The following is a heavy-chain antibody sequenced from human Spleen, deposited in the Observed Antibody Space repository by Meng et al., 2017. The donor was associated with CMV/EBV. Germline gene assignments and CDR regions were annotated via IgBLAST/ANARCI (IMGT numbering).Heavy chain of an antibody. Sequence: ASVKVSCKASGYNFTGYYMHWVRQAPGQGLEWMGWINPNSGGTNYAQKFQGRVTMTGDTSISTAYMELSRLKSDDTAVYYCGRESPPGDQLLLGNGMDVWGQGTTVTVSS. D-gene: IGHD2-2*01. CDR3: GRESPPGDQLLLGNGMDV. CDR2: INPNSGGT. J-gene: IGHJ6*02. CDR1: GYNFTGYY. V-gene: IGHV1-2*02.